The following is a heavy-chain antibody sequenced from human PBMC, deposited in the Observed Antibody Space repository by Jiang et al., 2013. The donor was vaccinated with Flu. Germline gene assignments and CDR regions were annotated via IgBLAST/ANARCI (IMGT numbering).Heavy chain of an antibody. V-gene: IGHV2-70*04. D-gene: IGHD4-23*01. CDR2: IDWDDDK. CDR3: ARTYTVVTPDAFDI. J-gene: IGHJ3*02. Sequence: EWLARIDWDDDKFYSTSLKTRLTISKDTSKNQVVLTMTNMDPVDTATYYCARTYTVVTPDAFDIWGQGTMVTVSS.